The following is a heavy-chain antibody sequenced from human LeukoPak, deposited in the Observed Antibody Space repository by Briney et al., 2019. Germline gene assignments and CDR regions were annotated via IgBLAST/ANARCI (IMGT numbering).Heavy chain of an antibody. D-gene: IGHD3-3*01. CDR3: ARAADNSEFWSGYYIHFDY. V-gene: IGHV4-30-4*01. Sequence: SQTLSLTCTVSGGSISSGDYYWSWIRQPPGKGLEWIGYIYYSGSTYYNPSLKSRVTISVDTSKNQFSLKLSSVTAADTAVYYCARAADNSEFWSGYYIHFDYWGQGTLVTVSS. CDR1: GGSISSGDYY. CDR2: IYYSGST. J-gene: IGHJ4*02.